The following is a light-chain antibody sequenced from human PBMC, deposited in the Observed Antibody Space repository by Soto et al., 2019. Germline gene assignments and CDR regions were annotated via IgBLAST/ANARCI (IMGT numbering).Light chain of an antibody. CDR1: TGDVTSGHY. CDR2: DTS. Sequence: QAVVTQEPSLTVSPGGTVTLTCGSSTGDVTSGHYPYWFQQKPGQAPRTLIYDTSNKHSWTPARFSGSLLWGKAALTLSGAQPEDEAIYYCLLAYSSSRPVFGGGTKLTVL. V-gene: IGLV7-46*01. CDR3: LLAYSSSRPV. J-gene: IGLJ3*02.